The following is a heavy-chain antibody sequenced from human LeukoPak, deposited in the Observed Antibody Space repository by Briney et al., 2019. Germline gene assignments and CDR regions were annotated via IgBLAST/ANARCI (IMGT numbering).Heavy chain of an antibody. D-gene: IGHD3-10*01. CDR3: ARDHGPLHTYYYGSGSYYADY. Sequence: PGGSLRLSCAASGFTFSGYYMSWIRQAPGKGLEWVSYISSSGSTIYYADSVKGRFTISRDNAKNSLYLQMNSLRAEDTAVYYCARDHGPLHTYYYGSGSYYADYWGQGTLVTVSS. J-gene: IGHJ4*02. CDR1: GFTFSGYY. V-gene: IGHV3-11*01. CDR2: ISSSGSTI.